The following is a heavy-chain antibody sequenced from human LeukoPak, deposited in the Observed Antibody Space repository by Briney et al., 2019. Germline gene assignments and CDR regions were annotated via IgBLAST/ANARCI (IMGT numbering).Heavy chain of an antibody. CDR2: ISGSGGST. V-gene: IGHV3-23*01. CDR1: GFTFSSYA. D-gene: IGHD5-18*01. CDR3: AKDLQVGGYSYASAWDFDY. J-gene: IGHJ4*02. Sequence: GGSLRLSCAATGFTFSSYAMRWVRQAPGKGLEWVPAISGSGGSTYYADSVKGRFTISRDNSKNTLYLQMNSLRAEDTAVYYCAKDLQVGGYSYASAWDFDYWGQGTLVTVSS.